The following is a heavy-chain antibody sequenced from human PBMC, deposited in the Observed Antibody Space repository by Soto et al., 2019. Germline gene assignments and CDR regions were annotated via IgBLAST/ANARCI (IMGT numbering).Heavy chain of an antibody. CDR2: INPNSGGT. V-gene: IGHV1-2*04. J-gene: IGHJ3*02. CDR3: AREWYCSGGSCPNAFDI. D-gene: IGHD2-15*01. Sequence: AASVKVSCKASGYTFTGYYMHWVRQAPGQGLEWMGWINPNSGGTNYAQKFQGWVTMTRDTSISTAYMELSRLRSDDTAVCYCAREWYCSGGSCPNAFDIWGQGTMVTVSS. CDR1: GYTFTGYY.